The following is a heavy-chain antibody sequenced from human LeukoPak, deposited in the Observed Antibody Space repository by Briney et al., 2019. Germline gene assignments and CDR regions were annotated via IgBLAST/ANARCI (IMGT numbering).Heavy chain of an antibody. J-gene: IGHJ6*03. V-gene: IGHV4-34*01. CDR1: GGSISSYY. CDR2: INHSGST. CDR3: ARAKWLRLPNYYYYMDV. D-gene: IGHD5-12*01. Sequence: SETLSLTCTVSGGSISSYYWSWIRQPPGKGLEWIGEINHSGSTNYNPSLKSRVTISVDTSKNQFSLKLSSVTAADTAVYYCARAKWLRLPNYYYYMDVWGKGTTVTVSS.